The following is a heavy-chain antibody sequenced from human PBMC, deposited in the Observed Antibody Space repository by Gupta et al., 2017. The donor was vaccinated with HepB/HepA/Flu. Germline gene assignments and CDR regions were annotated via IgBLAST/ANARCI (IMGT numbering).Heavy chain of an antibody. V-gene: IGHV1-2*02. D-gene: IGHD5-12*01. J-gene: IGHJ4*02. CDR2: INPNSGGT. CDR1: GYTFTGYY. CDR3: ARGSLSRYSGYDWIDY. Sequence: QVQLVQSGAEVKKPGASVKVSCKASGYTFTGYYMHWVRQAPGQGLEWMGWINPNSGGTNYAQKFQGRVTMTRDTSISTAYMELSRLRSDDTAVYYCARGSLSRYSGYDWIDYWGQGTLVTVSS.